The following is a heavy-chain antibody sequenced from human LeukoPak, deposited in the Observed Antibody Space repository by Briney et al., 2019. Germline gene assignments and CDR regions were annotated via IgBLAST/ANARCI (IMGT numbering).Heavy chain of an antibody. CDR1: GFTFSSYA. CDR3: TTVRL. J-gene: IGHJ4*02. CDR2: IKSKTDGGTT. V-gene: IGHV3-15*01. Sequence: GGSLRLSCAASGFTFSSYAMHWVRQAPGKGLEWAGRIKSKTDGGTTDYAAPVKGRFTISRDDSKNTLYLQMNSLKTEDTAVYYCTTVRLWGQGTLVTVSS.